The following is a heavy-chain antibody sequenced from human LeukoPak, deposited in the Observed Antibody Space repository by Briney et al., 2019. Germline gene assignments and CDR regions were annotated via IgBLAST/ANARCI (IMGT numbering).Heavy chain of an antibody. D-gene: IGHD3-10*01. CDR1: GGSFSGYY. V-gene: IGHV4-34*01. J-gene: IGHJ4*02. CDR3: ARAGFRPGSYCNVGY. Sequence: SETLSLTCAVYGGSFSGYYWSWIRQPPGEGLEWIGEINHSGSTNYNPSLKSRVTISVDTSKNQFSLKLSSVTAADTAVYYCARAGFRPGSYCNVGYWGQGTLVTVSS. CDR2: INHSGST.